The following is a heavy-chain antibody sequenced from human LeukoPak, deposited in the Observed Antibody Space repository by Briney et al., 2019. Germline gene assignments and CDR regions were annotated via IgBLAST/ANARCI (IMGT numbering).Heavy chain of an antibody. CDR3: ARDGCSSDSSGDSCYFDY. CDR2: FDPEDGET. V-gene: IGHV1-24*01. J-gene: IGHJ4*02. CDR1: GYTLTELS. Sequence: GASVKVSCKVSGYTLTELSMHWVRQAPGKGLEWMGGFDPEDGETIYAQKFQGRVTMTEDTSTDTAYMELSSLRSEDTAVYYCARDGCSSDSSGDSCYFDYWGQGTLVTLSS. D-gene: IGHD2-15*01.